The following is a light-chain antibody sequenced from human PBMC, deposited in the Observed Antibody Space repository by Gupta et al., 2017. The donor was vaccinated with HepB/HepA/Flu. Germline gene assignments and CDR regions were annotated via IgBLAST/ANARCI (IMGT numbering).Light chain of an antibody. CDR2: AAS. CDR1: QGINIW. CDR3: QQANSFPWT. J-gene: IGKJ1*01. Sequence: DIQMTQSPSSVSASVGDRVTITCRASQGINIWLAWYQQKPGKAPNFLIYAASTLQRGVPSRFSGSGSGTDFTLTISSLQPEDFATYYCQQANSFPWTFGQGTKVDIK. V-gene: IGKV1D-12*01.